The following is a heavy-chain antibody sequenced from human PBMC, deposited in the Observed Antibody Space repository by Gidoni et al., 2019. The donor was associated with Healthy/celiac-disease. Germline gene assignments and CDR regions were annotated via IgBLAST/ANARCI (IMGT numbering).Heavy chain of an antibody. CDR3: AKGLYWLPPDAFDI. D-gene: IGHD5-12*01. CDR2: ISYDGSNK. V-gene: IGHV3-30*18. Sequence: QVQLVESGGGVVQPGRSLRLSCAASGFPFSSYGMHWVRQAPGKGLEWVAVISYDGSNKYYADAVKGRFTISRDNSKNTLYLQMNSLRAEDTAVYYCAKGLYWLPPDAFDIWGQGTMVTVSS. CDR1: GFPFSSYG. J-gene: IGHJ3*02.